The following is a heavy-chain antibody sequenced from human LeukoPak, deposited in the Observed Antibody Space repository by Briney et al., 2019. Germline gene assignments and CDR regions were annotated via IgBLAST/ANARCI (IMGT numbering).Heavy chain of an antibody. CDR1: GGSFSGYY. J-gene: IGHJ4*02. CDR2: INHSGST. Sequence: PSETLSLTCAVYGGSFSGYYWSWIRQPPGKGLEWIGEINHSGSTNYNPSLKSRVTISVDTSKNQFSLKLSSVTAADTAVYYCARRSRYYYGSGSYFLQDYWGQGTLVTVSS. CDR3: ARRSRYYYGSGSYFLQDY. V-gene: IGHV4-34*01. D-gene: IGHD3-10*01.